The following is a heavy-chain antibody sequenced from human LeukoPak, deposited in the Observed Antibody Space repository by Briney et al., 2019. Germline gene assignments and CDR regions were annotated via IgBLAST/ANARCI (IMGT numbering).Heavy chain of an antibody. Sequence: GGSLRLSCAASGFTFSSCDMHWVRQAPGKGLEWVSAITSTSNHINYADSVKGRFTISRDSANNSLYLQMDSLRAEDTAVYYCARVYSANGYCSGYYDYWGQGTLVTVSS. V-gene: IGHV3-21*01. CDR1: GFTFSSCD. D-gene: IGHD1-26*01. J-gene: IGHJ4*02. CDR3: ARVYSANGYCSGYYDY. CDR2: ITSTSNHI.